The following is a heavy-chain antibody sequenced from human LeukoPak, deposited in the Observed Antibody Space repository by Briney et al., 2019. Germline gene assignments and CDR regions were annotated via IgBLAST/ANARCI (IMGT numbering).Heavy chain of an antibody. CDR1: GGSISSGGYY. D-gene: IGHD3-22*01. V-gene: IGHV4-39*01. CDR3: ATYYYDSSGYYFDY. CDR2: IYYSGST. Sequence: SETLSLTCSVSGGSISSGGYYWSWIRQPPGKGLEWIGSIYYSGSTYYNPSLKSRVTISVDTSKNQFSLKLSSVTAADTAVYYCATYYYDSSGYYFDYWGQGTLVTVSS. J-gene: IGHJ4*02.